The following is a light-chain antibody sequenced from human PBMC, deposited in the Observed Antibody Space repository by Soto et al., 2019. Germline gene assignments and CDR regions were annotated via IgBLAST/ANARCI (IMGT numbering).Light chain of an antibody. CDR1: QSIGSW. V-gene: IGKV1-5*03. J-gene: IGKJ2*01. CDR3: QQYNSYPYT. Sequence: DTQMTQSPSTLSASAGDRVTITCRASQSIGSWLAWYQQRPGKAPKLLIYQASTLESGVPSRFSGSGSGTEFTLTISSLQPEDFATYYCQQYNSYPYTFGQGTKLEIK. CDR2: QAS.